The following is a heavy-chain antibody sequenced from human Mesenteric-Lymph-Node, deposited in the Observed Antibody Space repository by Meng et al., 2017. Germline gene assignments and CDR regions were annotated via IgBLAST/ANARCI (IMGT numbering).Heavy chain of an antibody. D-gene: IGHD3-22*01. Sequence: GESLKISCAASGFTFSGYWMAWVRQVPGKGLEWVGNLNQDGSQTYYVDSVKGRFTMSRDNAKNSLYLQMNSLRAEDTAVYYCARAGDYYDSSGYQDAFDIWGQGTMVTVSS. CDR2: LNQDGSQT. CDR1: GFTFSGYW. J-gene: IGHJ3*02. V-gene: IGHV3-7*01. CDR3: ARAGDYYDSSGYQDAFDI.